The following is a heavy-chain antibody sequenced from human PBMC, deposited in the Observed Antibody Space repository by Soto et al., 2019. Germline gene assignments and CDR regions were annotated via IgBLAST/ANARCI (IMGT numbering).Heavy chain of an antibody. CDR1: GGTFSSYA. CDR3: ARGVYGDYDPNFDY. Sequence: QVQLVQSGAEVKKPGSSVKVSCKASGGTFSSYAISWVRQAPGQGLEWMGGIIPIFGTANYAQKFQGRVTITSDESTSTAYMELSSLRSEDTAVYYCARGVYGDYDPNFDYWGQGTLVTVSS. CDR2: IIPIFGTA. J-gene: IGHJ4*02. D-gene: IGHD4-17*01. V-gene: IGHV1-69*05.